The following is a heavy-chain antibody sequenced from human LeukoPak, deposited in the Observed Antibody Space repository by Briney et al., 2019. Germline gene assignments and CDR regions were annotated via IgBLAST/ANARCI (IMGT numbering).Heavy chain of an antibody. CDR3: ALITYCTTVTCYFFDW. D-gene: IGHD2-8*01. V-gene: IGHV1-18*01. CDR1: GYTFTTYS. J-gene: IGHJ4*02. CDR2: ISTYNGDT. Sequence: APVKVSCKASGYTFTTYSMSWVRQAPGQGLEWMGWISTYNGDTNYAQKFQGRVTMAADTSTSTAYMELRSLRSDDTAVYYCALITYCTTVTCYFFDWWGQGTLVTVSS.